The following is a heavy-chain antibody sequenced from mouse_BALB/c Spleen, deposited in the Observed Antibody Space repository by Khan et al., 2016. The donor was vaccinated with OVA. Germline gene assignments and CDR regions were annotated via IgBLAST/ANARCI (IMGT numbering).Heavy chain of an antibody. D-gene: IGHD2-3*01. V-gene: IGHV5-6-3*01. J-gene: IGHJ4*01. CDR3: ARGWAMDY. Sequence: EVQLVESGGGLVQPGGSLKLSCAASGFTFSRYGMSWVRQTPDKRLELVATINSNGGSTYYPDSVKGRFTISRDNAKNTLSLQMSSLKSEDKAMYYCARGWAMDYWGQGTSVTVSS. CDR2: INSNGGST. CDR1: GFTFSRYG.